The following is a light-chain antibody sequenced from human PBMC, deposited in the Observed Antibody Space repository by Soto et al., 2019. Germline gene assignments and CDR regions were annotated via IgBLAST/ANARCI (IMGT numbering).Light chain of an antibody. CDR2: ANS. Sequence: QSALTQPPSVSGAPGQRVIVSCTGSTSNIGAGYDVHWYQQLPGTSPKLLIFANSNRPSGVPDRFSASRSGSSASLTITGLQAEDEADYYCQSYDTRLSGSYVFGSGTKVTVL. CDR3: QSYDTRLSGSYV. V-gene: IGLV1-40*01. J-gene: IGLJ1*01. CDR1: TSNIGAGYD.